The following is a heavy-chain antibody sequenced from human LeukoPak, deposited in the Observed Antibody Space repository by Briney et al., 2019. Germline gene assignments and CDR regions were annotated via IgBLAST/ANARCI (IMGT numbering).Heavy chain of an antibody. V-gene: IGHV3-30*01. Sequence: GGSLRLSCAASGFTFSSYAMHWVRQAPGKGLEWVAVISYDGSNKYYADSVKGRFTISRDNSKNTLYLQMNSLRAEDTAVYCCASGYYDSSGYPNAHDYWGQGTLVTVSS. CDR3: ASGYYDSSGYPNAHDY. CDR2: ISYDGSNK. D-gene: IGHD3-22*01. CDR1: GFTFSSYA. J-gene: IGHJ4*02.